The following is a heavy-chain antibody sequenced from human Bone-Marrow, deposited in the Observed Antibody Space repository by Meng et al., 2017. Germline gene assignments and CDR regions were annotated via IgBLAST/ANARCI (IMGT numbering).Heavy chain of an antibody. J-gene: IGHJ6*02. CDR3: ARVGAYGSGSYYNVRYYYYGMDV. V-gene: IGHV3-48*03. Sequence: GESLKISCAASGFTFSSYEMNWVRQAPGKGLEWVSYISSSGSTIYYADSVKGRFTISRDNAKNSLYLQMNSLRAEDTAVYYCARVGAYGSGSYYNVRYYYYGMDVWGQGTTVTVSS. CDR2: ISSSGSTI. CDR1: GFTFSSYE. D-gene: IGHD3-10*01.